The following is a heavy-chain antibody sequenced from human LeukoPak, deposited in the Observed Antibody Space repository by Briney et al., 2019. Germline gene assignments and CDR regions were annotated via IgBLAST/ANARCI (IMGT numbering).Heavy chain of an antibody. CDR3: ASIPATYYDILTGYTDDSDY. CDR1: GGSFSGYY. J-gene: IGHJ4*02. V-gene: IGHV4-34*01. CDR2: INHSGST. Sequence: PSETLSLTCAVYGGSFSGYYWSWIRQPPGKGLEWIGEINHSGSTNYNPSLKSRVTISVDTSKNQFSLKLSSVTAADTAVYYCASIPATYYDILTGYTDDSDYWGQGTLVTVSS. D-gene: IGHD3-9*01.